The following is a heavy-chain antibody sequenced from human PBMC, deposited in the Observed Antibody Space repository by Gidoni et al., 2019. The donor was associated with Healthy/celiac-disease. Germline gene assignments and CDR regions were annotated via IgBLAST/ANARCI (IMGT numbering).Heavy chain of an antibody. V-gene: IGHV4-4*02. Sequence: QVQLQESDTGLVKPSGTLSLSCAVSGGSISSSNWWSWVRQPPGKGLEWFGEIYQSGSTNYNPSLKIRVTISGDKDKNQFSLKRSSVTAEDTAVYYCARDRADYYDIGLRNGYFDYWGQGTLVTVSS. J-gene: IGHJ4*02. CDR2: IYQSGST. D-gene: IGHD3-22*01. CDR1: GGSISSSNW. CDR3: ARDRADYYDIGLRNGYFDY.